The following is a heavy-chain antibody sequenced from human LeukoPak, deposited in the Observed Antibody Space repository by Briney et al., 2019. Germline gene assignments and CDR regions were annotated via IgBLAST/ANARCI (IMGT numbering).Heavy chain of an antibody. J-gene: IGHJ4*02. CDR1: GGTFSSYA. V-gene: IGHV1-69*13. CDR2: IIPIFGTA. D-gene: IGHD3-10*01. CDR3: ARDQALLAHYYGSGSYQTGELFDY. Sequence: GASVKVSCKASGGTFSSYAISWVRQAPGQGLEWMGGIIPIFGTANYAQKFQGRVTITADESTSTAYMELSSLRSEDTAVYYCARDQALLAHYYGSGSYQTGELFDYWGQGTLVTVSS.